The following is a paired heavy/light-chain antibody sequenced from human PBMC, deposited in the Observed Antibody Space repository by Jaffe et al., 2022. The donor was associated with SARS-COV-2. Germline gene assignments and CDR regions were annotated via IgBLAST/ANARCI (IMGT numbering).Light chain of an antibody. CDR3: YSIDSSGNPP. J-gene: IGLJ3*02. Sequence: SYELTQPPSVSVSPGQTARITCSGDALPKKYAYWYQQKSGQAPVLVIYEDNKRPSGIPERFSGSSSGTMATLTISGAQVEDEADYYCYSIDSSGNPPFGGGTKLTVL. CDR1: ALPKKY. CDR2: EDN. V-gene: IGLV3-10*01.
Heavy chain of an antibody. CDR2: IYNDGST. V-gene: IGHV3-53*01. CDR3: ARGANGPPPEY. CDR1: GFTVSSSY. Sequence: EVQLVESGGGLIQPGGSLRLSCAASGFTVSSSYMSWVRQAPGKGLEWVSVIYNDGSTYYADSVKGRFAISRDTSKNTLYLQMNSLRAEDTAVYYCARGANGPPPEYWGQGTLVTVSS. D-gene: IGHD2-8*01. J-gene: IGHJ4*02.